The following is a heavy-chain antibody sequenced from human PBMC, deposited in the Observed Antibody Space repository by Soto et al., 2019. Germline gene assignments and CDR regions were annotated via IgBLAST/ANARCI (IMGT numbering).Heavy chain of an antibody. D-gene: IGHD2-8*01. J-gene: IGHJ5*02. CDR3: AKGLSYCTNGVCYTWFDP. V-gene: IGHV3-23*01. Sequence: GWSPRLSCAASRFTFSSYAMSWVRQDPGKGREWVSASSGSGGSTYYAGAGKGRFTISRDNSKNTLYLQMNSLRAEDTAVYYCAKGLSYCTNGVCYTWFDPWGQGTLVTVSS. CDR2: SSGSGGST. CDR1: RFTFSSYA.